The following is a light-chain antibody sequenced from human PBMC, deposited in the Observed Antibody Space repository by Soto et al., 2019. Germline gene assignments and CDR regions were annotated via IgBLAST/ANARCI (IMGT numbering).Light chain of an antibody. Sequence: EIVLTQSPGTLSLSPGERATLSCRASQSVSSGYLAWYQQKPGQAPRLLIYGASIRATGIPDRFSGSGSGTDFPLTISRLEPEDFAVYYCQQFGSSYTFGQGTKLEIK. V-gene: IGKV3-20*01. J-gene: IGKJ2*01. CDR2: GAS. CDR3: QQFGSSYT. CDR1: QSVSSGY.